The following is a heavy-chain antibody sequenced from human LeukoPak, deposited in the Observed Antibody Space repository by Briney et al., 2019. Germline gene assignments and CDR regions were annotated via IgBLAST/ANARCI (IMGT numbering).Heavy chain of an antibody. CDR2: ISGSGGST. Sequence: GSLRLSCAASGFTFSSYAMSWVRQAPGKGLEWVSAISGSGGSTYYADSVKGRFTISRDNSKNTLYLQMNSLRAEDTAVYYCAKDPPAKWELLYYFDYWGQGTLVTVSS. D-gene: IGHD1-26*01. V-gene: IGHV3-23*01. J-gene: IGHJ4*02. CDR3: AKDPPAKWELLYYFDY. CDR1: GFTFSSYA.